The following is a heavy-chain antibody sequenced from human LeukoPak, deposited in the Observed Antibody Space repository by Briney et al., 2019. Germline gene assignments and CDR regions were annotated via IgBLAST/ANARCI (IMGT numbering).Heavy chain of an antibody. D-gene: IGHD3-22*01. J-gene: IGHJ4*02. CDR2: IIPIFGTA. CDR1: GGTFSSYA. CDR3: ARDRYYDTSDY. Sequence: GASVKVSCKASGGTFSSYAISWVRQAPGQGLEWMGGIIPIFGTANYAQKLQGRVTMTTDTSTSTAYMELRSLRSDDTAVYYCARDRYYDTSDYWGQGTLVTVSS. V-gene: IGHV1-69*05.